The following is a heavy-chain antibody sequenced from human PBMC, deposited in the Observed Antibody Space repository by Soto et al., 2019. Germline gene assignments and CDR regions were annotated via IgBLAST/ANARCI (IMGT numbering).Heavy chain of an antibody. V-gene: IGHV4-31*03. D-gene: IGHD2-15*01. CDR3: ARWWQQLAMRNNWFDP. CDR1: GGSISSGGYY. CDR2: IYYSGST. Sequence: QVQLQESGPGLVKPSQTLSLTCTVSGGSISSGGYYWSWIRQHPGKGLEWIGYIYYSGSTYYNPSLKSRVTISVDTSKNQFSLKLSSVTAADTAVYYCARWWQQLAMRNNWFDPWGQGTLVTVSS. J-gene: IGHJ5*02.